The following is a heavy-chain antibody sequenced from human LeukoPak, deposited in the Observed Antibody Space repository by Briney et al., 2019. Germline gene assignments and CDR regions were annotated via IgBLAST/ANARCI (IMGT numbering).Heavy chain of an antibody. CDR2: IYHSGST. CDR1: GGSISSGGYY. CDR3: ARLLSSGYAYYFDY. J-gene: IGHJ4*02. Sequence: PSETLSLTCTVSGGSISSGGYYWSWIRQPPGKGLEWIGYIYHSGSTYYNPSLKSRVTISVDRSKNQFSLKLSSVTAADTAVYYCARLLSSGYAYYFDYWGQGTLVTVSS. V-gene: IGHV4-30-2*01. D-gene: IGHD5-12*01.